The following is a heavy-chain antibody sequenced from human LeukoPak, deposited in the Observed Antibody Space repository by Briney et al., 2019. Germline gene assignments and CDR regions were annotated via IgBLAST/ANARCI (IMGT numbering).Heavy chain of an antibody. CDR3: ARVFPGYSSSRYYFDY. V-gene: IGHV4-34*01. CDR2: INHSGST. Sequence: SETLSLTCTVSGGSISSYYWSWIRQPPGKGLEWIGEINHSGSTNYNPSLKSRVTISVDTSKNQFSLKLSSVTAADTAVYYCARVFPGYSSSRYYFDYWGQGTLVTVSS. D-gene: IGHD6-13*01. J-gene: IGHJ4*02. CDR1: GGSISSYY.